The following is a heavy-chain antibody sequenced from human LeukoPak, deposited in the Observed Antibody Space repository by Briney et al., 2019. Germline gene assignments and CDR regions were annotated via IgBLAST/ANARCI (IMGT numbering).Heavy chain of an antibody. V-gene: IGHV3-30*03. CDR3: ARDDSSARANY. CDR2: ISYDGSNK. J-gene: IGHJ4*02. CDR1: GFGFTSND. Sequence: GGSLRLSCAASGFGFTSNDMTWVRQAPGKGLEWVAVISYDGSNKYYADSVKGRFTISRDNSKNTLYLQMNSLRAEDTAIYYCARDDSSARANYWGQGTLVTV. D-gene: IGHD3-22*01.